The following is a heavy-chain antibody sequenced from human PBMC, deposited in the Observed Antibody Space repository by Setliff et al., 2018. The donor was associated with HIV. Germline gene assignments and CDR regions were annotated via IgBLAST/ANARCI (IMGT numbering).Heavy chain of an antibody. Sequence: TGESLTISCKGSGYSFTSYWIGWVRQMPGKGLEWMGIIYPGDSDTRYSPSFQGQVTISADKSISTAYLQWSSLKASDTAMYYCARRRNDYYDSSGYHYGDAFDIWGQGTMVTVSS. V-gene: IGHV5-51*01. CDR3: ARRRNDYYDSSGYHYGDAFDI. D-gene: IGHD3-22*01. CDR2: IYPGDSDT. J-gene: IGHJ3*02. CDR1: GYSFTSYW.